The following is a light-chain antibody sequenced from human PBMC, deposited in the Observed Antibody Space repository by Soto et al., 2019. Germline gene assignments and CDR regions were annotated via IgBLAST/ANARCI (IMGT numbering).Light chain of an antibody. CDR1: QSIQTW. CDR2: DAS. Sequence: DIQMTQSPSTLSPSVGDRVTISCRASQSIQTWLAWYQQRPGKAPNLLIFDASDLASGVSSRFSGSGSGAEFTLTISSLQADDFATYYCQQYESYPYTFGRGTRLEIK. V-gene: IGKV1-5*01. CDR3: QQYESYPYT. J-gene: IGKJ2*01.